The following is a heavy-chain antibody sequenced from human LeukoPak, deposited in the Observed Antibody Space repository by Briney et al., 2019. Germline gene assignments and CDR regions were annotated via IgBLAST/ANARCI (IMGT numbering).Heavy chain of an antibody. J-gene: IGHJ4*02. D-gene: IGHD3-22*01. CDR2: ISYDGSNK. Sequence: GGSLRLSCAASGFTFSSYAMHWVRQAPGKGLEWVAVISYDGSNKYYADSVKGRFTISRDNSKNTLYLQMNSLRAEDTAVCYCARDAIPGGYYDSSGYIEHYYFDYWGQGTLVTVSS. CDR3: ARDAIPGGYYDSSGYIEHYYFDY. V-gene: IGHV3-30-3*01. CDR1: GFTFSSYA.